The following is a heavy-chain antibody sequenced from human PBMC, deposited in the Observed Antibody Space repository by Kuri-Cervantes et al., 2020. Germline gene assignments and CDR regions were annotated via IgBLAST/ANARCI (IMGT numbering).Heavy chain of an antibody. D-gene: IGHD4-17*01. CDR1: GFTFSSYG. V-gene: IGHV3-30*03. CDR3: ARDNGFGGDSDY. J-gene: IGHJ4*02. Sequence: GESLKISCAASGFTFSSYGMHWVRQGPGKGLEWVAVISYDGSNKYYADSVKGRFTISRDNSKNTLYLQMNSLRAEDTAVYYCARDNGFGGDSDYWGQGTLVTVSS. CDR2: ISYDGSNK.